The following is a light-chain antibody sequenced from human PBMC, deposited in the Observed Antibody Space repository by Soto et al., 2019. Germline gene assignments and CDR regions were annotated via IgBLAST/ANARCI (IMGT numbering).Light chain of an antibody. Sequence: DIQMTQNPSSLPASVGDRVTITCRASQSISSYLNWYQQKPGKAPKLLIYAASSLQSGVPSRFSGSGSGTDFTLTISSLQPEDFATYYCQQSYSTPFTFGQGTRLEIK. J-gene: IGKJ5*01. CDR1: QSISSY. CDR3: QQSYSTPFT. CDR2: AAS. V-gene: IGKV1-39*01.